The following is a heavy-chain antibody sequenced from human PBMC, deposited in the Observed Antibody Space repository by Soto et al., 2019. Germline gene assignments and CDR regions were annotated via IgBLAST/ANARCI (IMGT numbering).Heavy chain of an antibody. D-gene: IGHD3-3*01. CDR2: IIPIFGTA. Sequence: SVKGSCKAAGDTFSSYAVSWVRQAPGQGLEWMGGIIPIFGTANYAQKFQGRVTITADESTSTAYMELSSLRSEDTAVYYCAREYYDPLRAFDIWGQGTMVTVSS. CDR1: GDTFSSYA. CDR3: AREYYDPLRAFDI. J-gene: IGHJ3*02. V-gene: IGHV1-69*13.